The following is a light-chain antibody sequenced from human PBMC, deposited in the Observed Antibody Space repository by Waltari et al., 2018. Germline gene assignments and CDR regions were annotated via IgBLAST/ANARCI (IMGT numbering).Light chain of an antibody. V-gene: IGLV2-14*01. CDR1: SSYIGGHNY. CDR2: EVT. CDR3: TSYTTSVTWV. Sequence: QSALTQPASVSGSPGQSITIPCPGTSSYIGGHNYVSWYQQHPGKAPKLVIFEVTTRPSGVSNRFSGSKSGNTASLTISGLQAEDEADYYCTSYTTSVTWVFGGGTKVTVL. J-gene: IGLJ3*02.